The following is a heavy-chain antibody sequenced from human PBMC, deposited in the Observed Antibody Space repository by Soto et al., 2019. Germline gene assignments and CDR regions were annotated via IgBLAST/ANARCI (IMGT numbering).Heavy chain of an antibody. V-gene: IGHV1-18*01. CDR2: IIAINGTT. CDR3: AREVNDFWSGHWSPMALFDP. Sequence: ASVKVSCKASGGTFSSYAISWVRQAPGQGLEWMGWIIAINGTTNYAQKLQGRVTMTTDTSTSTAYMELRSLRSDDTAVYYCAREVNDFWSGHWSPMALFDPWGQGTLVTVSS. CDR1: GGTFSSYA. D-gene: IGHD3-3*01. J-gene: IGHJ5*02.